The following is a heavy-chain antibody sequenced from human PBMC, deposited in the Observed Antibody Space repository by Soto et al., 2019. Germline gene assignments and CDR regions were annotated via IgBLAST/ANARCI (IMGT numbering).Heavy chain of an antibody. J-gene: IGHJ6*02. CDR2: ISYDGSNK. CDR3: AKDKGGVRANYYDYGMDV. CDR1: GFTFSSYG. Sequence: QVQLVESGGGVVQPGRSLRLSCAASGFTFSSYGMHWVRQAPGKGLEWVAVISYDGSNKYYTDSVKGRFTISRDNSKNSRYLKMNSLRAEDTAVYYCAKDKGGVRANYYDYGMDVWGQGTTVTVSS. V-gene: IGHV3-30*18. D-gene: IGHD3-10*01.